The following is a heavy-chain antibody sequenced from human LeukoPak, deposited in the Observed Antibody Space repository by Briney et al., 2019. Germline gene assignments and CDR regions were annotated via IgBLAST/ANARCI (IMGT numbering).Heavy chain of an antibody. J-gene: IGHJ3*02. CDR2: IGGSGGST. V-gene: IGHV3-23*01. D-gene: IGHD2-21*02. Sequence: GGSLRLSCAASGFTFSSYAMSWVRQAPGKGLEWVSAIGGSGGSTYYADSVKGRFTISRDNSKNTLYLQMNSLRAEDTAVYYCAKVLIYCGGDCYSMGAFDIWGQGTMVTVSS. CDR1: GFTFSSYA. CDR3: AKVLIYCGGDCYSMGAFDI.